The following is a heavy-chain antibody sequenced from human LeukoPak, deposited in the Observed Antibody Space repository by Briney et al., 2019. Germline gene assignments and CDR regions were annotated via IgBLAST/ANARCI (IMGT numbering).Heavy chain of an antibody. J-gene: IGHJ4*02. D-gene: IGHD2-15*01. CDR3: LRGGGRSYCDY. CDR2: MNPNSGDT. V-gene: IGHV1-2*02. CDR1: GYTFTAYN. Sequence: ESSVKVSCKPSGYTFTAYNIHWVRQPPAQGLEGMGWMNPNSGDTNYAQNFQGRVTMTRDTSISTAYMELSSLRSDDTAVYFYLRGGGRSYCDYWGQGTPVTVSS.